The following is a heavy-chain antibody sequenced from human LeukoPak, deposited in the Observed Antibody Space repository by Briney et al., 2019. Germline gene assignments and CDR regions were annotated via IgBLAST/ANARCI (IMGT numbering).Heavy chain of an antibody. D-gene: IGHD4-17*01. V-gene: IGHV1-2*02. CDR2: INPNSGGT. J-gene: IGHJ6*02. CDR3: ARDFRTTVTYYYYYGMDV. Sequence: ASVRVSCTASGFTFTVYYMHWVRQAPGQGGERVGWINPNSGGTNYAQKFQGRVTMTRDTSISTAYMELSRLRSDDTAVYYCARDFRTTVTYYYYYGMDVWGQGTTVTVSS. CDR1: GFTFTVYY.